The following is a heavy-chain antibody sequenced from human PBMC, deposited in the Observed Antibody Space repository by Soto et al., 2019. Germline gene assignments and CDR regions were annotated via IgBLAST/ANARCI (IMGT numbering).Heavy chain of an antibody. J-gene: IGHJ4*02. CDR1: GASISNGGYS. CDR3: ASSHSKWLGEYYFDY. CDR2: IYHSGST. V-gene: IGHV4-30-2*01. Sequence: QLQLQESGSGLVKPSQTLSLTCAVSGASISNGGYSWSWIRQPPGKGLEWIGYIYHSGSTYYSPSLKSRVTISVDRSKNQCSLKLSSVTAADTAVYYCASSHSKWLGEYYFDYWGQGTLVTVSS. D-gene: IGHD3-22*01.